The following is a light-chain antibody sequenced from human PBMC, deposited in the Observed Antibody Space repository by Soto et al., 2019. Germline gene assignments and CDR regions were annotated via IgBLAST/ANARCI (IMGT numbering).Light chain of an antibody. J-gene: IGKJ1*01. V-gene: IGKV3-20*01. CDR2: GAS. CDR1: QSVSSSY. Sequence: EIVLTHSPGTLSLSPVERATLSFSSSQSVSSSYLAWYQQKPGQAPRLLIYGASTRATGIPDRFSGSGSGTEFILTISGLEPEDSGIYHCHQHGGSPETFGQGTKVDIK. CDR3: HQHGGSPET.